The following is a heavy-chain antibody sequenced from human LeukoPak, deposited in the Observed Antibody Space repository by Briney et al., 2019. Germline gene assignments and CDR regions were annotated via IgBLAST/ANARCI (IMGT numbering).Heavy chain of an antibody. CDR1: GYPFTASY. J-gene: IGHJ6*02. Sequence: ASVKVSCKASGYPFTASYMQWARQAPGQGLEWMGRINPSNGDTDFQQKFQGRVTMTRDTSITTVYMELSRLTSDDTAVYDCARSWYGMDVWGQGTTVTVSS. CDR3: ARSWYGMDV. CDR2: INPSNGDT. V-gene: IGHV1-2*06.